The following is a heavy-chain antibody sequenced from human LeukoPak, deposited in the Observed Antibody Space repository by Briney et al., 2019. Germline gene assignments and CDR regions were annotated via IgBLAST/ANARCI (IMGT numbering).Heavy chain of an antibody. CDR2: INPKNGDT. CDR1: GYTFTGYY. Sequence: ASVKVSCKASGYTFTGYYMHWVRQAPGQGLEWMAWINPKNGDTSYAQKFQVRVTLTRDTSISTAYMELSSLNSDDTAAYYCASSVVIGFDSWGQGTLVTVSS. CDR3: ASSVVIGFDS. J-gene: IGHJ4*02. V-gene: IGHV1-2*02. D-gene: IGHD3-22*01.